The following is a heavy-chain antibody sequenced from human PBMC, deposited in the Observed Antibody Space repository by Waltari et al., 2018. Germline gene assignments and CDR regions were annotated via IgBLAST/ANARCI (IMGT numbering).Heavy chain of an antibody. CDR1: GGSISSSSYS. D-gene: IGHD3-10*01. CDR2: IYYSGST. CDR3: ARSGDEYYFDY. Sequence: QVQLQQSAPGLVTPSETLSLTCTVSGGSISSSSYSWGWIRQPPGKGLEWIGSIYYSGSTYYNPSLKSRVTISVDTSKNQFSLKLSSVTAADTAVYYCARSGDEYYFDYWGQGTLVTVSS. V-gene: IGHV4-39*01. J-gene: IGHJ4*02.